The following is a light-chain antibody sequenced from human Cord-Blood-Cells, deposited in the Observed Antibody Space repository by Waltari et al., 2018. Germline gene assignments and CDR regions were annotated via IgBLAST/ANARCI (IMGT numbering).Light chain of an antibody. Sequence: QSALTQPASVSGSPGQSITISCTGTSSDVGGYNYVSWYQQHPGKAPKLMMYDVSNRPAGVSTRFSGSNSGNTASLTISGHQAEDEADYYCSSYTSSSTRFGGGTKLTVL. CDR1: SSDVGGYNY. CDR3: SSYTSSSTR. V-gene: IGLV2-14*01. CDR2: DVS. J-gene: IGLJ2*01.